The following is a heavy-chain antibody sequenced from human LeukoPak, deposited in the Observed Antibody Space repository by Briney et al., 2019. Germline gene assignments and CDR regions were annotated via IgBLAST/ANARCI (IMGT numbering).Heavy chain of an antibody. D-gene: IGHD3-22*01. Sequence: PSETLSLTCTVSGGSISSGGYYWSWIRQHPGKGLEWIGYIYYSGSTYYNPSLKSRVTISVDTSKNQFSLKLSSVTAADTAVYYCAREGESYYYDSSGYYYWGQGTLVTVSS. CDR1: GGSISSGGYY. CDR3: AREGESYYYDSSGYYY. V-gene: IGHV4-61*08. CDR2: IYYSGST. J-gene: IGHJ4*02.